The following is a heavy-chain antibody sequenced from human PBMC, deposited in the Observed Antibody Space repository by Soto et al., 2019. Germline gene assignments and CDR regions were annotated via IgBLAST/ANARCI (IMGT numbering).Heavy chain of an antibody. J-gene: IGHJ6*02. CDR2: IFSNDEK. D-gene: IGHD2-15*01. V-gene: IGHV2-26*01. CDR1: VFSLINARMG. CDR3: ARNIVVVVAATHYYYGMEV. Sequence: XGPTLINPTLTLTLTCTVCVFSLINARMGVSWIRQPPGKALEWLAHIFSNDEKSYSTSLKSRLTISKDTSKSQVVLTMTNMDPVDTATYYCARNIVVVVAATHYYYGMEVWGQGTTFNVS.